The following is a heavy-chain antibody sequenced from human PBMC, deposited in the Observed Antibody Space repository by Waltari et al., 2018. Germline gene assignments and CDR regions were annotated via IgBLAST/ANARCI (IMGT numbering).Heavy chain of an antibody. Sequence: QVQLVQSGAEVKTPGASVTVSCKASGYTFTGYYMNWVRQAPGQGLEWMGRINPNSGGTNYAQKFQGRVTMTRDTSISTAYMELSRLRSDDTAVYYCARDLYSSQSTLDYWGQGTLVTVSS. CDR3: ARDLYSSQSTLDY. CDR1: GYTFTGYY. CDR2: INPNSGGT. V-gene: IGHV1-2*06. D-gene: IGHD6-19*01. J-gene: IGHJ4*02.